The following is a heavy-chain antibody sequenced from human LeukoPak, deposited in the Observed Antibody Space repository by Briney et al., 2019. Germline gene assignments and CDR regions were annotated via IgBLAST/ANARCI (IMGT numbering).Heavy chain of an antibody. CDR1: GYTFTSYD. CDR2: MNPNSGNT. J-gene: IGHJ3*02. D-gene: IGHD2-2*01. Sequence: ASVKVSCKASGYTFTSYDINWVRQATGQGLEWMGWMNPNSGNTGYAQKFQGRVTMTRNTSISTAYMELSSLRSEDTAVYYCARDQDCSRNNCPQGGTFEIWGQGTMVTVSS. CDR3: ARDQDCSRNNCPQGGTFEI. V-gene: IGHV1-8*01.